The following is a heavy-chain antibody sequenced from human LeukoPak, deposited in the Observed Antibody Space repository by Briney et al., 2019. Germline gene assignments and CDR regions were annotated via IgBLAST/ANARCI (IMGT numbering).Heavy chain of an antibody. V-gene: IGHV3-23*01. Sequence: PGRSLRLSCAASGFTISTYAMSWVRQAAGKGLEWVSLISGSGGGTYYADSVKGRFTISRDNSKNTLYLQLNSLRVEDTAVYYCARVKGGSYYAFDIWGQGTMVTVSS. CDR3: ARVKGGSYYAFDI. CDR1: GFTISTYA. D-gene: IGHD1-26*01. J-gene: IGHJ3*02. CDR2: ISGSGGGT.